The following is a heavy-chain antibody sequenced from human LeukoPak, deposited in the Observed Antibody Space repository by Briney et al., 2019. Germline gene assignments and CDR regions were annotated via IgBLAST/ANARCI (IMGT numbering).Heavy chain of an antibody. V-gene: IGHV4-4*02. CDR1: GGSISSSNW. J-gene: IGHJ3*02. D-gene: IGHD6-13*01. CDR2: IYHSGST. CDR3: ARDRLSSSWYGRAFDI. Sequence: SGTLSLTCAVSGGSISSSNWWSWVRQPPGKGLEWIGEIYHSGSTNYNPSLKSRVTISVDKSKNQFSLKLSSVTAADTAVYYCARDRLSSSWYGRAFDIWGQGTMVTVSS.